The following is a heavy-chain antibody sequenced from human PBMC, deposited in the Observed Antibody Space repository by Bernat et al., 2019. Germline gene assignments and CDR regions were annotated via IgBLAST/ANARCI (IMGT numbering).Heavy chain of an antibody. CDR1: GFTFSSYW. CDR3: AREESSGRDAFDI. J-gene: IGHJ3*02. Sequence: EVQLVESGGGLVQPGESLRLSCAASGFTFSSYWMHWVRQVPGKGLVWVSRINTDGRSTDYADSVKGRFTISRDNAKNTLCLQMNSLRAEDTAVYYCAREESSGRDAFDIWGQGTMVTVSS. D-gene: IGHD6-19*01. CDR2: INTDGRST. V-gene: IGHV3-74*01.